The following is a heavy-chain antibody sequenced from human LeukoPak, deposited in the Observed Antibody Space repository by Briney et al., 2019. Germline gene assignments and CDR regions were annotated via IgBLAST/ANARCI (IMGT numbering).Heavy chain of an antibody. CDR1: GYSISSGYY. CDR2: IYYSGST. Sequence: SETLSLTCTVSGYSISSGYYRGWIRQPPGKGLEWIGSIYYSGSTYYNPSLKSRVTISVDTSKNQFSLKLSSVTAADTAVYYCARGGTVVREIDYWGQGTLVTVSS. V-gene: IGHV4-38-2*02. CDR3: ARGGTVVREIDY. D-gene: IGHD4-23*01. J-gene: IGHJ4*02.